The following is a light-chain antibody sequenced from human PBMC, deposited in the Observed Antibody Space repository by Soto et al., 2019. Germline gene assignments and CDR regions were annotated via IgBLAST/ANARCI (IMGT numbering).Light chain of an antibody. V-gene: IGKV3-15*01. Sequence: EIVMTQSPATLSVSPGERATLPCRASQSVSSKLAWYQQKPGQAPRLLIYGASTSATGIPARFSGSGSGTEFTLTISSLQSEDFAVYYCQKYNNWPLTFGGGTKVDIK. J-gene: IGKJ4*01. CDR2: GAS. CDR3: QKYNNWPLT. CDR1: QSVSSK.